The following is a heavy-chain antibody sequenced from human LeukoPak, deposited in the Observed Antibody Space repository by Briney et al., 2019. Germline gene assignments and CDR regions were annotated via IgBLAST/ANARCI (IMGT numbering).Heavy chain of an antibody. J-gene: IGHJ5*02. V-gene: IGHV3-33*01. D-gene: IGHD3-16*01. Sequence: GVSLRLSCVSSGFTIGTAWMSWVRQAPGKGLEWVAVIWYDGSNKYYADSVKGRFTISRDNSKNTLYLQMNSLRAEDTAVYYGARGGLPTQNWSAPGGRGPRVTVPS. CDR2: IWYDGSNK. CDR3: ARGGLPTQNWSAP. CDR1: GFTIGTAW.